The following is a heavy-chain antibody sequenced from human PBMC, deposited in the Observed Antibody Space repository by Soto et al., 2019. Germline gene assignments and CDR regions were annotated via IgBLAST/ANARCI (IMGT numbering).Heavy chain of an antibody. V-gene: IGHV3-23*01. CDR3: AKGVMIFGVPHGGMDV. CDR2: ISGSGGST. Sequence: EVQLLESGGGLVQPGGSLRLSCAASGFTFSSYAMSWVRQAPGKGLEWVSAISGSGGSTYYADSVKGRFTISRDNSKNTLYLQMNSLRAEDTAVYYCAKGVMIFGVPHGGMDVWGQGTTVTVSS. CDR1: GFTFSSYA. J-gene: IGHJ6*02. D-gene: IGHD3-3*01.